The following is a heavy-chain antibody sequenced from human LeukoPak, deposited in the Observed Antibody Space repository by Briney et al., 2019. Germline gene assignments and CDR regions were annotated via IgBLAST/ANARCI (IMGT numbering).Heavy chain of an antibody. V-gene: IGHV3-53*01. CDR3: ARDSCGSPSCFDY. Sequence: PGGSLRLSCAASGFTVSSNYMSWVRQAPGKGLEWVSVIYSGGSTYYADSVKGRFTISRDQSKNTLFLQVNSLRAEDTAVYYCARDSCGSPSCFDYWGQGTLVTVSS. D-gene: IGHD2-2*01. J-gene: IGHJ4*02. CDR1: GFTVSSNY. CDR2: IYSGGST.